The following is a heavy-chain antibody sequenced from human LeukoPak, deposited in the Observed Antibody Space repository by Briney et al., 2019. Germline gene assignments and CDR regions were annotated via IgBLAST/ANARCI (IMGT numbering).Heavy chain of an antibody. Sequence: SETLSLTCTVSGGSISSSSYYWGWIRQPPGKGLEWIGSIYYSGSTYYNPSRKSRITISVDTSKNQFSLKLSSVTAADTAVYYCARLRGYSHGYLWGQGTLVTVSS. CDR1: GGSISSSSYY. CDR2: IYYSGST. CDR3: ARLRGYSHGYL. D-gene: IGHD5-18*01. J-gene: IGHJ5*02. V-gene: IGHV4-39*01.